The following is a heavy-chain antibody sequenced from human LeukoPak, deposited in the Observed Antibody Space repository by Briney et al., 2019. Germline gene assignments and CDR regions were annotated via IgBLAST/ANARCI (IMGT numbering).Heavy chain of an antibody. J-gene: IGHJ4*02. Sequence: SETLSLTCTVSGGSISSSRYYWGWIRQPPGKGLEWIGSIYYSGSTYYNPSLKSRVTISVDTSKNQFSLKLSSVTAADTAVYYCARQHSGWYNFDYWGQGTLVTVSS. CDR1: GGSISSSRYY. D-gene: IGHD6-19*01. CDR2: IYYSGST. CDR3: ARQHSGWYNFDY. V-gene: IGHV4-39*01.